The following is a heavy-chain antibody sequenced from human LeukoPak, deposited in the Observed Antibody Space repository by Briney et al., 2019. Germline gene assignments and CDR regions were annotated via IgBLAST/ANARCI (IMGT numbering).Heavy chain of an antibody. J-gene: IGHJ6*02. CDR3: ARDRDYGMDV. V-gene: IGHV1-69*04. CDR1: GGTFSSYA. D-gene: IGHD3-10*01. Sequence: GASVKVSCKASGGTFSSYAISWVRQAPGQGLEWMGRIIPILGIANYAQKFQGRATITADKSTSTVYMELSSLRSEDTAVYYCARDRDYGMDVWGQGTTVTVSS. CDR2: IIPILGIA.